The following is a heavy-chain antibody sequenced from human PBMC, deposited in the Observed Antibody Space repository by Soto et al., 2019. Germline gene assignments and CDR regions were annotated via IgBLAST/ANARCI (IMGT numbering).Heavy chain of an antibody. CDR3: VRDKLYGDSKNYFDY. V-gene: IGHV4-61*08. J-gene: IGHJ4*02. CDR2: IYYTGST. CDR1: GGSVNSGGFY. D-gene: IGHD4-17*01. Sequence: PSDTLSLTCTVAGGSVNSGGFYWSWIRQPPGKGLEWIGYIYYTGSTKNPSLRSRVTISVDTSKNQFSLKLSSVTAADTAVYYCVRDKLYGDSKNYFDYWGQGTLVTVS.